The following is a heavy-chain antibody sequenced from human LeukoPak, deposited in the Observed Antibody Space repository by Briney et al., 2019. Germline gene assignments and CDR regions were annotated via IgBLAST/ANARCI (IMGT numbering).Heavy chain of an antibody. CDR2: IPYDGSNK. J-gene: IGHJ4*02. CDR1: GFTFSSYG. Sequence: GGSLRLSCAASGFTFSSYGMHWVRQAPGKGLEWVAFIPYDGSNKYYADSVKGRFTISRDNSKNTLYLQMNSLRAEDTAVYYCRDPFDYWGQGTLVTVSS. CDR3: RDPFDY. V-gene: IGHV3-30*02.